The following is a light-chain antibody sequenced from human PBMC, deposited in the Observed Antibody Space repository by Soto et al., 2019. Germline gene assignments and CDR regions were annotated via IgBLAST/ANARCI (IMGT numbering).Light chain of an antibody. J-gene: IGLJ2*01. CDR1: SRDVGGYNY. CDR2: EVS. Sequence: QSALTQPASVSGSPGQSITLSCTGTSRDVGGYNYVSWYQQQPGKAPKLMIYEVSNRPSGVSNRFSGSKSGNTASLTISGLQAEDEADYYCSSYTSSTTLVFGGGTQLTVL. CDR3: SSYTSSTTLV. V-gene: IGLV2-14*01.